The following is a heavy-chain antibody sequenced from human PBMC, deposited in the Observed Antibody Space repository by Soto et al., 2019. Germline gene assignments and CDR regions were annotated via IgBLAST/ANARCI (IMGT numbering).Heavy chain of an antibody. V-gene: IGHV6-1*01. CDR1: GDSVSSNSAG. J-gene: IGHJ4*01. CDR2: TYYRSKWYY. D-gene: IGHD1-26*01. CDR3: ARGEQHRPRIIHD. Sequence: SQTLSRTCAITGDSVSSNSAGWSWVRQSPSRGLEWLGRTYYRSKWYYEYAVSVRGRITINPDTYKNQYSLQLNSVTPEDTAVYFCARGEQHRPRIIHDWGQGTLLTVSS.